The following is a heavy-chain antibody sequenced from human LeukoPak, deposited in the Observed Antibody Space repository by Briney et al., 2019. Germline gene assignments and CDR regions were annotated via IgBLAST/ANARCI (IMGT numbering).Heavy chain of an antibody. J-gene: IGHJ3*01. V-gene: IGHV4-59*01. Sequence: TSKTLSLTCTVSGGSISDYYWSWIRQPPGKGLEWIGYIYYSGSTYYNPSLKSRVSISVDRSTNQFSLKLRSVTAADTAVYYCARISSSNWYNERGAFDVWGQGTMVTVSS. D-gene: IGHD6-13*01. CDR2: IYYSGST. CDR1: GGSISDYY. CDR3: ARISSSNWYNERGAFDV.